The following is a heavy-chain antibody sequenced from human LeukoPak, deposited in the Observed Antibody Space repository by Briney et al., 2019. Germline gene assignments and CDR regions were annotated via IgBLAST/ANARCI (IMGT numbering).Heavy chain of an antibody. V-gene: IGHV3-49*03. CDR2: IRSEAYGETT. CDR3: GRLSSGMGYGDYVVN. CDR1: GVTFGDFA. D-gene: IGHD4-17*01. J-gene: IGHJ4*02. Sequence: GGSLRLSCTVSGVTFGDFAMSWLRQAPGKGLEWVSFIRSEAYGETTQHAASVKGRFTISRDDSKNIAYLQMNSLKTEDTAAYYCGRLSSGMGYGDYVVNWGQGTLVTVSS.